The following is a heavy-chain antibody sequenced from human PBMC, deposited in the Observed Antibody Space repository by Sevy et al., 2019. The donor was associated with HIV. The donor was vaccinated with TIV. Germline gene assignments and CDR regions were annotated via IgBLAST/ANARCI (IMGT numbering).Heavy chain of an antibody. D-gene: IGHD3-10*01. CDR1: GFTFSNAW. V-gene: IGHV3-15*01. CDR3: TTDSKKRGLSVLLDY. Sequence: GGSLRLSCAASGFTFSNAWMSWVRQAPGKGLEWVGRIKSKTDGGTTDYAAPVKGRFTISRDDSKNTLYLQMNSLKTEDTAIYSCTTDSKKRGLSVLLDYWGQGTLVTVSS. CDR2: IKSKTDGGTT. J-gene: IGHJ4*02.